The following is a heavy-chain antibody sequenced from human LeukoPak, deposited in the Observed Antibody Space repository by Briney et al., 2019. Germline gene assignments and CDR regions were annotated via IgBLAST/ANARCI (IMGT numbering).Heavy chain of an antibody. CDR3: ASQDRYCSSTSCFDY. D-gene: IGHD2-2*01. Sequence: SETLSLTCAVSGYSISSGYYWGWIRQPPGKGLEWIGSIYHSGSTYYNPSLKSRVTISVGTSKNQFSLKLSSVTAADTAVYYCASQDRYCSSTSCFDYWGQGTLVTVSS. CDR1: GYSISSGYY. CDR2: IYHSGST. V-gene: IGHV4-38-2*01. J-gene: IGHJ4*02.